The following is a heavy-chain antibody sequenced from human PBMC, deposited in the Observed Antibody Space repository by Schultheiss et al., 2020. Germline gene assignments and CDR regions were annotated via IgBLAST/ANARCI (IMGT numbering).Heavy chain of an antibody. D-gene: IGHD6-6*01. CDR1: GGSISSYY. CDR3: ARVGAAARRKDYFDY. CDR2: IYYSGST. Sequence: SETLSLTCTVSGGSISSYYWSWIRQPPGKGLEWIGYIYYSGSTNYNPSLKSRVTISVDTSKNQFSLKLSSVTAADTAVYYCARVGAAARRKDYFDYWGQGTLVTVSS. J-gene: IGHJ4*02. V-gene: IGHV4-59*01.